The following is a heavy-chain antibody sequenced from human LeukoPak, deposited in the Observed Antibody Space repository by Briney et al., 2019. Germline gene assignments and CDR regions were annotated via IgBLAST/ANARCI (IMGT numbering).Heavy chain of an antibody. D-gene: IGHD6-13*01. CDR2: ISSISGST. J-gene: IGHJ4*02. V-gene: IGHV3-23*01. Sequence: GSLRLSCAASGFTFSSYGMSWVRQAPGKGLEWFASISSISGSTYYADSLKGRFAISRDNSKNTPYLQMNSLRAEDTAVYYCAKARSTAAAGNFDYWGEGTLVTVSS. CDR1: GFTFSSYG. CDR3: AKARSTAAAGNFDY.